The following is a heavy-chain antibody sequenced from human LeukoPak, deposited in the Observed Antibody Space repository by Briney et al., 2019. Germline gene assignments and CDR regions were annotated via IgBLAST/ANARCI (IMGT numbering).Heavy chain of an antibody. CDR1: GGTFSSYA. Sequence: SVKVSCKASGGTFSSYAISWVRQAPGQGLEWMGGIIPIFGTANYAQKFQGRVTITTDESTSTAYTELSSLRSEDTAVYYCARDPEYSSSSGDGDYWGQGTLVTVSS. CDR3: ARDPEYSSSSGDGDY. J-gene: IGHJ4*02. D-gene: IGHD6-6*01. V-gene: IGHV1-69*05. CDR2: IIPIFGTA.